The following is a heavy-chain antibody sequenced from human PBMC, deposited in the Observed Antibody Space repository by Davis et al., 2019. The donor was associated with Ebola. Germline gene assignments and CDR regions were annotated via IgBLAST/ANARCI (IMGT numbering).Heavy chain of an antibody. Sequence: SETLSLTCTVSGGSISSSTYYWGWIRQPPGKGLEWIGSIYYSGIGSIYYSGSTYYNPSLKSRITISIDTSKNQFSLKLSSVTAADTALYFCARVLGNGDLLLDYWGQGTLVTVSS. V-gene: IGHV4-39*07. CDR1: GGSISSSTYY. CDR3: ARVLGNGDLLLDY. D-gene: IGHD4-17*01. CDR2: IYYSGST. J-gene: IGHJ4*02.